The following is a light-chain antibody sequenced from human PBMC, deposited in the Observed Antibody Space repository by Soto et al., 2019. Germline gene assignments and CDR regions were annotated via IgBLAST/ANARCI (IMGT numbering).Light chain of an antibody. CDR2: DAS. Sequence: VVLTQSPATLSLSPGDRATLSCRASRHVYINALGWYQQKPGQAPRLLIYDASNRATGIPARFSGSGSGTDFTLTISSLEPEDFAVYYCQQRSNWPPITFGQGTRLEIK. V-gene: IGKV3-11*01. CDR3: QQRSNWPPIT. CDR1: RHVYINA. J-gene: IGKJ5*01.